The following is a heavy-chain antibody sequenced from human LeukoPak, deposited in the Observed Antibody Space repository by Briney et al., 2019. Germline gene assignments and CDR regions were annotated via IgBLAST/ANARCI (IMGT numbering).Heavy chain of an antibody. V-gene: IGHV3-23*01. Sequence: GGSLRLSCAASGFTFSSYAMSWVRQAPGKGLEWVSAISGSGGSTHYADSVKGRFTISRDNSKNTLYLQMNSLRAEDTAVYYCAKALNPFPRYCSSTSCYRQQLVHGLDYWGQGTLVTVSS. CDR3: AKALNPFPRYCSSTSCYRQQLVHGLDY. CDR2: ISGSGGST. CDR1: GFTFSSYA. D-gene: IGHD2-2*01. J-gene: IGHJ4*02.